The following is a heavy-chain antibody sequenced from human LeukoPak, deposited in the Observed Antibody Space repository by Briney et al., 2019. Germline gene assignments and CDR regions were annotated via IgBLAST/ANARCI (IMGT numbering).Heavy chain of an antibody. D-gene: IGHD3-9*01. J-gene: IGHJ4*02. CDR2: LDPEDGET. V-gene: IGHV1-24*01. Sequence: GASVKVSCKVSGYTLTELSMHWVRQAPGKGLEWMGGLDPEDGETIYAQKFQGRVTMTEDTSTDTAYMELSSLRSEDTAVYYCATPGARADYDILTGYYRPAPLENFDYWGQGTLVTVSS. CDR1: GYTLTELS. CDR3: ATPGARADYDILTGYYRPAPLENFDY.